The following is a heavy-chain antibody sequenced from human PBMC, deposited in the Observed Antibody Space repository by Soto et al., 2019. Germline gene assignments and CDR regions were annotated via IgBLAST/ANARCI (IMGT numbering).Heavy chain of an antibody. CDR2: FDPEDGET. D-gene: IGHD3-10*01. Sequence: ASVKVSCKVSGYTLTELSMHWVRQAPGKGLEWMGGFDPEDGETIYAQTFQGRVTMTRDTSTNTAYMELNSLRSEDKAVYYCARGAPYYGASGTYYQFDHWDQGTLVTVSS. CDR3: ARGAPYYGASGTYYQFDH. J-gene: IGHJ4*02. CDR1: GYTLTELS. V-gene: IGHV1-24*01.